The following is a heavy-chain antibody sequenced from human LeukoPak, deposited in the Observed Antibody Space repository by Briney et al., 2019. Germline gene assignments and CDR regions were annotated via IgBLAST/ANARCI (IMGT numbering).Heavy chain of an antibody. CDR3: ARVLGCSGGSCYPYYFDY. V-gene: IGHV3-21*01. CDR1: GLTFSTCS. D-gene: IGHD2-15*01. J-gene: IGHJ4*02. CDR2: ISTSSSAI. Sequence: GGSLRLSCAASGLTFSTCSMNWVRQAPGKGLEWVSSISTSSSAIYYADSVKGRFTISRDNAKNSLYLQMNSLRAEDTAVYYCARVLGCSGGSCYPYYFDYWGQGTLVTVSS.